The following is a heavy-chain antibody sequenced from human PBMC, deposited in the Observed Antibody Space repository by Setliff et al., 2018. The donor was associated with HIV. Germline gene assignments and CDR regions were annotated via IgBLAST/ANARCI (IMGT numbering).Heavy chain of an antibody. J-gene: IGHJ4*02. CDR3: ARDMNRRSYSDNSPHDY. CDR2: INPSSGST. Sequence: ASVTVAGEASGYTFTSYYRHWVRQAPEQGLEWMGIINPSSGSTSNKQKFQGIVTMTRDTSTNTVYMELSSLRFEDTAVYYCARDMNRRSYSDNSPHDYWGQGTLVTVSS. V-gene: IGHV1-46*01. CDR1: GYTFTSYY. D-gene: IGHD3-22*01.